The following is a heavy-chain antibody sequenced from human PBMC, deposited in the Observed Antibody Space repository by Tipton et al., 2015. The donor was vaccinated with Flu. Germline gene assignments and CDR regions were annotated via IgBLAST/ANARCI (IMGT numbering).Heavy chain of an antibody. J-gene: IGHJ5*01. CDR2: VHGTGST. CDR1: GGSMSSFY. D-gene: IGHD3-3*01. CDR3: ARDVFPYWFDS. V-gene: IGHV4-4*07. Sequence: TLSLTCTVSGGSMSSFYWTWIRQPAGKGLEWIGRVHGTGSTNYNPSLKSRVTVSADTAKNQFSLKMTSVTAADTAFYYCARDVFPYWFDSWGQGTLVTVSS.